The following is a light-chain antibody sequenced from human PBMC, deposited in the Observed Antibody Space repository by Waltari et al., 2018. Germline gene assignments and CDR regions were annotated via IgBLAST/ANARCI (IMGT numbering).Light chain of an antibody. CDR3: QHYSHWPPWT. Sequence: EILMTQSPATLSVSPGERATLSCRASESISSNLAWYQQKPGQSPRLLVFGSSTRATGTPARFSGSGSATEFTLTISSLQSEDFAVYYCQHYSHWPPWTFGQGTKVEIK. J-gene: IGKJ1*01. V-gene: IGKV3D-15*01. CDR2: GSS. CDR1: ESISSN.